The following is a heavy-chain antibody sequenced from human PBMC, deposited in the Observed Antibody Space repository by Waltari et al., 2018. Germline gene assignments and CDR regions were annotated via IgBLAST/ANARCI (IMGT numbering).Heavy chain of an antibody. J-gene: IGHJ5*02. V-gene: IGHV4-59*01. CDR2: IYYTGRI. CDR1: GGSISGFY. D-gene: IGHD2-21*02. CDR3: ARGGGGDWEWFDP. Sequence: QVQLQESGPSLLKPSETLSLICTVSGGSISGFYWSWVRPPPGKALAWIGYIYYTGRINFNPSRKGRVTMSVDTSKSQVSLRLSSVTAADTAFYYCARGGGGDWEWFDPWGQGTLVTVSS.